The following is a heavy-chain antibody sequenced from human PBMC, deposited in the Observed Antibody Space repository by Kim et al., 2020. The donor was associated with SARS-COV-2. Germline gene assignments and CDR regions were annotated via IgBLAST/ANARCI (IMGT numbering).Heavy chain of an antibody. J-gene: IGHJ5*02. CDR3: ARDEGRFDV. Sequence: GGSLRLSCVGSGFTFSSHWIVWVRQAPGKGLEWVANIKQDGSEKKYVDSVKGRFTISRDNAKNSVFLQMNSLRVEDTAVYYCARDEGRFDVWGQGTLVTV. V-gene: IGHV3-7*03. CDR2: IKQDGSEK. CDR1: GFTFSSHW.